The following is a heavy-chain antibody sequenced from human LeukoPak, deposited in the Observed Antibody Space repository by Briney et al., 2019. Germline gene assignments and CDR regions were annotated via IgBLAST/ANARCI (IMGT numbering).Heavy chain of an antibody. D-gene: IGHD3-10*01. CDR3: VREVPLGDGYYYYGMDV. CDR2: IYHSGST. J-gene: IGHJ6*04. Sequence: PSETLSLTCAVSGGSISSSNWWSWVRQPPGKGLEWIGEIYHSGSTNYNPSLKSRVTISVDKSKNQFSLKLSSVTAADTAVYYCVREVPLGDGYYYYGMDVRGKGTTVTVSS. CDR1: GGSISSSNW. V-gene: IGHV4-4*02.